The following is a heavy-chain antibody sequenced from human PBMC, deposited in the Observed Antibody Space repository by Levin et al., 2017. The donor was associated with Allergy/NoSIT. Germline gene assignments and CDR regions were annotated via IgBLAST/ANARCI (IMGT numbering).Heavy chain of an antibody. Sequence: SETLSLTCTVSGGSISSGDYYWSWIRQSPGKGLEWIGYIHYSGSSFYNPSLKSRVTISVDTSKNQFSLRLSSVTAADTAVYYCAREGYCISNTCYRGVNWFDPWGQGTLVTVSS. CDR3: AREGYCISNTCYRGVNWFDP. CDR1: GGSISSGDYY. J-gene: IGHJ5*02. V-gene: IGHV4-30-4*08. CDR2: IHYSGSS. D-gene: IGHD2-2*01.